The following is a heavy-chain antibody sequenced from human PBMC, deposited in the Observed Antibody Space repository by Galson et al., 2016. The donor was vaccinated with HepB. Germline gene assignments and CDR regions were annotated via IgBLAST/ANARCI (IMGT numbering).Heavy chain of an antibody. CDR2: TYYGSKWYN. CDR1: GDSVSSNGAA. Sequence: CAISGDSVSSNGAAWNWIRQSPSRGLEWLGRTYYGSKWYNKYAVSVQGRITINPDTSKNQFSLQLNSVTPEDTAVYYCARDRGTWDGSGELIDIWGQGTMVTVAS. J-gene: IGHJ3*02. V-gene: IGHV6-1*01. D-gene: IGHD3-10*01. CDR3: ARDRGTWDGSGELIDI.